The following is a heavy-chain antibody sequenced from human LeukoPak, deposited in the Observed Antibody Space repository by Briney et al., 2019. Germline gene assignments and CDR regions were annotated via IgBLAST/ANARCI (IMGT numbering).Heavy chain of an antibody. J-gene: IGHJ4*02. CDR1: GFTFSEYW. Sequence: PGGSLRLSCGASGFTFSEYWRSWVRQAPGRGPEWVANIKGDGSKIYYVDSVKGRFTISRDNDKNSLYLQMNNLRVEDTAVYHCARDGSCFDFWGQGALVTVSS. CDR3: ARDGSCFDF. D-gene: IGHD2-15*01. CDR2: IKGDGSKI. V-gene: IGHV3-7*01.